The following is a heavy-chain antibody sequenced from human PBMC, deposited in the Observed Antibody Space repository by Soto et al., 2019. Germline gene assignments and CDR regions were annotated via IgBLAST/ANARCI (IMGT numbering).Heavy chain of an antibody. Sequence: QVQLQQWGAGLLKPSETLSLNCAVTGGSLSGYYWSWIRQPPGKGLEWIGEVKDGGHTNYSPSLRGRLTISSDTSINQFSLRLNSVTAADTGVYYCARGQEGVVATHWDQGSLVTVSS. V-gene: IGHV4-34*01. D-gene: IGHD5-12*01. J-gene: IGHJ4*02. CDR3: ARGQEGVVATH. CDR2: VKDGGHT. CDR1: GGSLSGYY.